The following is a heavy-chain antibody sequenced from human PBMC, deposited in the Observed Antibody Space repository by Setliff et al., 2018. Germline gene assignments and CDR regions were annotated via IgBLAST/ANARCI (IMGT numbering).Heavy chain of an antibody. V-gene: IGHV1-69*06. J-gene: IGHJ3*01. Sequence: SVKVSCKASGGSLNGYSVSWVRQAPGQGLEFLGRIILIFGTPNYAQKFQDRVTIGADKSTSTAYMEMSSLNFEDTAVYYCATETVTFGGIIVRGYFDVWGQGTMVT. CDR2: IILIFGTP. D-gene: IGHD3-16*02. CDR1: GGSLNGYS. CDR3: ATETVTFGGIIVRGYFDV.